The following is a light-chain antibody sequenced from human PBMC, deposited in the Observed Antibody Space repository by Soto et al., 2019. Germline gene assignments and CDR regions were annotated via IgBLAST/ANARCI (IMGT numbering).Light chain of an antibody. J-gene: IGKJ5*01. CDR1: QSAGNF. Sequence: EIVLTQSPATLSVSPGETASLSCRASQSAGNFLAWYQQKPGQAPRLLIYYISTRATGIPARFSGSGSGTEFTLTINSLQSEDSAVYYCQQHNQWPITFGQGTRLAFK. CDR2: YIS. CDR3: QQHNQWPIT. V-gene: IGKV3D-15*01.